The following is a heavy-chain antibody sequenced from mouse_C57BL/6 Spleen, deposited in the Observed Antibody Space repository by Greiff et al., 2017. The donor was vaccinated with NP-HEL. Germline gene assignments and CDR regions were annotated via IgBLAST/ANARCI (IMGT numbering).Heavy chain of an antibody. J-gene: IGHJ4*01. Sequence: QVQLQQPGAELVKPGASVKVSCKASGYTFTSYWMHWVKQRPGQGLEWIGRIHPSDSDTNYNQKFKGKATLTVDKSSSTAYMQLSSLTSEDSAVYNCAIDPRIRLPTGDAMEYWGQGTSVTVSS. D-gene: IGHD3-2*02. V-gene: IGHV1-74*01. CDR1: GYTFTSYW. CDR2: IHPSDSDT. CDR3: AIDPRIRLPTGDAMEY.